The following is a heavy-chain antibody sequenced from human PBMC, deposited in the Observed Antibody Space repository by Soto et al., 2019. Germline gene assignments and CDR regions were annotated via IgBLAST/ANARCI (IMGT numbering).Heavy chain of an antibody. CDR3: ANQPQVAAMGYFDY. V-gene: IGHV1-69*19. J-gene: IGHJ4*02. CDR2: IIPIFGTA. D-gene: IGHD2-15*01. CDR1: GGTFSSYA. Sequence: QVQLVQSGAEVKKPGSSVKVSCKASGGTFSSYAISWVRQAPGQGLEWMGGIIPIFGTANYAQKFQGRVTIIAHESTNTAYRELSSLRSADTAVYYCANQPQVAAMGYFDYWGQGTLVTVSS.